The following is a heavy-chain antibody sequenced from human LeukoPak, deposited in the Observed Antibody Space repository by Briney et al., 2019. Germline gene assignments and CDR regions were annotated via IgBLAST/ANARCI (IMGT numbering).Heavy chain of an antibody. D-gene: IGHD6-19*01. CDR3: AKNKYSSGWYGYFDC. Sequence: GGSLSLSCAASGSTVSSNYMSWVRQAPGQGLEWVSVIYSGGNTYYPDSVKGRFTISRDNSKNTLYLQMNSLRAEDTAVYYCAKNKYSSGWYGYFDCWGQGTLVTVSS. CDR1: GSTVSSNY. J-gene: IGHJ4*02. V-gene: IGHV3-53*01. CDR2: IYSGGNT.